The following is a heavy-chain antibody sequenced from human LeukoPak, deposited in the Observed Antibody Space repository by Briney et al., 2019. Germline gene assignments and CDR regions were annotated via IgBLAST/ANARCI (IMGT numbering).Heavy chain of an antibody. CDR2: INLNHGGP. Sequence: AAVKVSCKASGYTFTGNYIHWVRQAPGQGLAWMGWINLNHGGPIYAQHFQERVNMTSDTAISTAYMEMARLRFDDTAVYYCARGVSSSWFESWGQGSLVTVSS. V-gene: IGHV1-2*02. CDR3: ARGVSSSWFES. CDR1: GYTFTGNY. D-gene: IGHD6-13*01. J-gene: IGHJ5*01.